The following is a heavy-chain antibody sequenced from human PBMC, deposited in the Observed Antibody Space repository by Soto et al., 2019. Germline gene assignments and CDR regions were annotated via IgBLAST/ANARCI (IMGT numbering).Heavy chain of an antibody. D-gene: IGHD1-1*01. J-gene: IGHJ6*03. CDR1: GFTFSSYT. V-gene: IGHV3-23*01. CDR2: ITGSGGST. Sequence: EVQLLESGGGLVQPGGSLRLSCAASGFTFSSYTMTWVRQAPGKGLEWVSAITGSGGSTHYADSVKGRFTISRDNSKNTLYLQMNSLSAEDTAVFYCARGTGKRPGNYYNMDVWGKGTTVAVS. CDR3: ARGTGKRPGNYYNMDV.